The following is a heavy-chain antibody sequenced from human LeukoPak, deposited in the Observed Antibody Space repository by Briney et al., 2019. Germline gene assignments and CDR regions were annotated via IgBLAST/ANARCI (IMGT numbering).Heavy chain of an antibody. D-gene: IGHD5-12*01. V-gene: IGHV5-51*01. CDR3: ARLYSGYVKSWFDP. Sequence: GESLQISCQGSGYSFTSYWIGWVRQMPGNGLEWMGIIYPGDSDTRYSPSFQGQVTISADKSISTAYLQWSSLKASDTAMYYCARLYSGYVKSWFDPWGQGTLVTVSS. CDR1: GYSFTSYW. CDR2: IYPGDSDT. J-gene: IGHJ5*02.